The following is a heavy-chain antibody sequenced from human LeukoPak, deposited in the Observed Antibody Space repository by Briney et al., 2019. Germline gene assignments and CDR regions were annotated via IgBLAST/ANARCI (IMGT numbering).Heavy chain of an antibody. CDR2: ISVSVVTT. Sequence: GGSLRLSCAASGFTFCSCAMSCVPHAPRKGLEWGSGISVSVVTTYHTDSVKGRFTISRDNSKNTLYLQMNSLRAEDTALYYCAKSRGQYGDYLFYYYGMDVWGQGTTVTVSS. J-gene: IGHJ6*02. D-gene: IGHD4-17*01. V-gene: IGHV3-23*01. CDR3: AKSRGQYGDYLFYYYGMDV. CDR1: GFTFCSCA.